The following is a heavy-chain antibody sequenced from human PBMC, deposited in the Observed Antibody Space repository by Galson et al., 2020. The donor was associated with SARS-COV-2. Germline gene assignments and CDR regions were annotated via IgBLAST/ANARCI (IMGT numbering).Heavy chain of an antibody. V-gene: IGHV4-39*01. Sequence: SYFWGWVRQSPGMGLEWIASIYHGRSSHYNPSLQSRVAISIDASKNDLSLRLTSVTAADTALYYCARHTTGWYVGPFEYWGQGILVTVSS. J-gene: IGHJ4*02. CDR1: SYF. CDR2: IYHGRSS. D-gene: IGHD6-19*01. CDR3: ARHTTGWYVGPFEY.